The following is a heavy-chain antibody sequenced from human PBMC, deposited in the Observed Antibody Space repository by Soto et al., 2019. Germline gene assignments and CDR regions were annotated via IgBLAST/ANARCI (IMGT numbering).Heavy chain of an antibody. CDR1: GFTFSSYW. CDR3: ARYKVNGDSHFDY. D-gene: IGHD4-17*01. J-gene: IGHJ4*02. CDR2: IKQGGGEK. Sequence: GGSLRLSCAASGFTFSSYWMSWVRQAPGKGLEWVANIKQGGGEKYYVDSVKGRFTISRDNARNSLYLQMNSLRAEDTAVYYCARYKVNGDSHFDYWGQGTLVTVSS. V-gene: IGHV3-7*01.